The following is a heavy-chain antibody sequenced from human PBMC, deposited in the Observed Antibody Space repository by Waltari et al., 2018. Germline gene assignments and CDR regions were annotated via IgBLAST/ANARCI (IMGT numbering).Heavy chain of an antibody. CDR1: GGSISSYY. CDR2: IYTSGST. V-gene: IGHV4-4*07. CDR3: ARVRGVGATSKFEPYYYYYYMDV. Sequence: QVQLQESGPGLVKPSETLSLTCTVSGGSISSYYWSWIRQPAGKGLEWIGRIYTSGSTNYNPSLKSRVTMSVDTSKNQFSLKLSSVTAADTAVYYCARVRGVGATSKFEPYYYYYYMDVWGKGTTVTISS. J-gene: IGHJ6*03. D-gene: IGHD1-26*01.